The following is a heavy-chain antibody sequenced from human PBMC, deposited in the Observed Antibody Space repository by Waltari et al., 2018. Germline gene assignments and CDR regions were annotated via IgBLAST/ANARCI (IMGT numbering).Heavy chain of an antibody. Sequence: QVQLVESGGGVVQPGRSLRLSCAASGFTFSSCAMHWVRQAPGKGLEWVAVISYDGSNKYYADSVKGRFTISRDNSKNTLYLQMNSLRAEDTAVYYCARDAGFMDVWGQGTTVTVSS. J-gene: IGHJ6*02. V-gene: IGHV3-30*04. CDR2: ISYDGSNK. D-gene: IGHD6-25*01. CDR1: GFTFSSCA. CDR3: ARDAGFMDV.